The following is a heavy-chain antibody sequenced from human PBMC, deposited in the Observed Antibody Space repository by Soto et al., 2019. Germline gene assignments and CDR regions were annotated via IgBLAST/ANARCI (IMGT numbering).Heavy chain of an antibody. CDR1: GYTFTNYY. CDR3: ARAMRWLSFGELLDGAAFDY. CDR2: INPSGGGT. V-gene: IGHV1-46*01. Sequence: QVQLVQSGTEVKRPGASVKLSCKASGYTFTNYYIHWVRQAPGQGLQWMGTINPSGGGTSYAQEFQGRVTLTRDTSTSTVYMDMSSLRSEDTAVYFCARAMRWLSFGELLDGAAFDYWGQGTLVTVSS. D-gene: IGHD3-10*01. J-gene: IGHJ4*02.